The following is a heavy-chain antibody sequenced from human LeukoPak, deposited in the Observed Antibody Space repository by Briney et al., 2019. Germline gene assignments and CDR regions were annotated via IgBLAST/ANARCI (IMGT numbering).Heavy chain of an antibody. Sequence: PGGSLRLSCAASGFTFSSYSMNWVRQAPGKGLEWVSSISSSSSYIYYGDSVKGRFTISRDNAKNSLYLQMNSLRAEDTAVYYCARDTSRNGDYWGQGTLVTVSS. CDR1: GFTFSSYS. J-gene: IGHJ4*02. CDR3: ARDTSRNGDY. V-gene: IGHV3-21*01. CDR2: ISSSSSYI. D-gene: IGHD1-14*01.